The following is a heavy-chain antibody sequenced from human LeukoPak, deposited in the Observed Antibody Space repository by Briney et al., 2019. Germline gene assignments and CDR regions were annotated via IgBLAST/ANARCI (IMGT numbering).Heavy chain of an antibody. D-gene: IGHD3-10*01. V-gene: IGHV4-30-2*01. J-gene: IGHJ4*02. CDR2: IYHSGST. Sequence: SETLSLNCVVAGGSISSGDYSWSWIRQPPGKGLEWIGLIYHSGSTHYNPSLNSRVTISVDRSKNQFSLKLSSVTAADTAVYYCARAAGPSSPFDHWGQGTLVTVSS. CDR3: ARAAGPSSPFDH. CDR1: GGSISSGDYS.